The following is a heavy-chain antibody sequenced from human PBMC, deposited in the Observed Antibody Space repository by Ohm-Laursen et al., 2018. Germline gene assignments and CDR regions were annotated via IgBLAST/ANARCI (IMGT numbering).Heavy chain of an antibody. D-gene: IGHD6-25*01. CDR3: ATAGPYSGDDY. CDR2: IGTAGDT. J-gene: IGHJ4*02. V-gene: IGHV3-13*04. CDR1: GFTFSSYD. Sequence: SLRLSCTASGFTFSSYDMHWVRQVTGKGLEWVSTIGTAGDTYYPGSVKGRFTISRENAKNSLYLQMNSLRDEDTAVYYCATAGPYSGDDYWGQGTLVNVSS.